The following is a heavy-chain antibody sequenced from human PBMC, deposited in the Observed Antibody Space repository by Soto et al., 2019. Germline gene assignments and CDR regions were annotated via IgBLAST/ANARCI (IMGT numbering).Heavy chain of an antibody. J-gene: IGHJ6*02. CDR3: ARYVVGILTGYYYYYGMDV. V-gene: IGHV4-4*02. D-gene: IGHD3-9*01. CDR1: GGSISSSNW. Sequence: SETLSLTCAVSGGSISSSNWWSWVRQPPGKGLEWIGEIYHSGSTNYNPSLKSRVTISVDKSKNQFSLKLSSVTAADTAAYYCARYVVGILTGYYYYYGMDVWGQGTTVTVSS. CDR2: IYHSGST.